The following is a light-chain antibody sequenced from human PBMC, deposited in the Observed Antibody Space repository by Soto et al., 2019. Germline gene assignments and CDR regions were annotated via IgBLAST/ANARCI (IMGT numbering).Light chain of an antibody. J-gene: IGKJ4*01. CDR1: QSVSSSY. V-gene: IGKV3-20*01. CDR2: GAS. Sequence: EIVLTQSPGTLSLSPGERATLSCRASQSVSSSYLAWYQQKPGQAPRLLIYGASSRATGIPDRFSGSGSGTEFTLTISRLEPEDFAVYYCHQYDSSPLTFGGGPKLEIK. CDR3: HQYDSSPLT.